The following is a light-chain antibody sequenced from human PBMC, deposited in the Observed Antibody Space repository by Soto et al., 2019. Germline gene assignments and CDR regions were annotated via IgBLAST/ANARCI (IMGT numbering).Light chain of an antibody. CDR3: AAWDDSLNGWV. CDR1: SSNIGTSS. V-gene: IGLV1-44*01. Sequence: QSALAQPPSASGTPGQRVSISCSGSSSNIGTSSVNWYQHVPGAAPHLLIYSNDQRPLEVPDRFSGSKSGTSASLAISGLRSDDGGDYYCAAWDDSLNGWVFGGGTKLTVL. J-gene: IGLJ3*02. CDR2: SND.